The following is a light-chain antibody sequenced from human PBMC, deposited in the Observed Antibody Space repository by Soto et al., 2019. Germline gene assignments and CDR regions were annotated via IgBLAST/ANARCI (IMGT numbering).Light chain of an antibody. J-gene: IGLJ3*02. CDR2: GNN. Sequence: QSVLTQPPSVSGAPGQRVTISCTGSSSNIGAGYDVHWYQQLPGTAPKLLIYGNNNRPSGVPDRFSGSKSGTSASLAITGLQAEVEADYYCQSYDSRLSGWVFGGGTKLTVL. CDR1: SSNIGAGYD. CDR3: QSYDSRLSGWV. V-gene: IGLV1-40*01.